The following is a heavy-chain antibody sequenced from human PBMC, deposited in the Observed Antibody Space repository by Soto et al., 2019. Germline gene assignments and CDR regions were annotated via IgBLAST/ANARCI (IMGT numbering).Heavy chain of an antibody. J-gene: IGHJ4*02. CDR2: ISAYNGNT. D-gene: IGHD3-3*01. CDR3: ARALRITIFGVVPTPSSYFDY. Sequence: QVQLVQSGAEVKKPGASVKVSCKASGYTFTNYGISWVRQAPGQGLEWMGWISAYNGNTNYAQKLQGRVTMTTDTSTSTAYMELRSLRSDVTAVYYCARALRITIFGVVPTPSSYFDYWGQGTLVTVSS. CDR1: GYTFTNYG. V-gene: IGHV1-18*01.